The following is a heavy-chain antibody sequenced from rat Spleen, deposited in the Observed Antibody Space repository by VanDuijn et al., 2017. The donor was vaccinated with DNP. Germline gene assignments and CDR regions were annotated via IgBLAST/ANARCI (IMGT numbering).Heavy chain of an antibody. CDR2: ISPSGGGT. Sequence: EVQLVESGGGLVQPGRSLKLSCEASGFTFSTFPMAWVRQAPTKGLEWVTSISPSGGGTYYRDSVKGRFTISRDNAKGTLYLQMSSLRSEDMATYYCARYSFRRVWDYWGQGVSVTVSS. CDR3: ARYSFRRVWDY. J-gene: IGHJ2*01. CDR1: GFTFSTFP. D-gene: IGHD1-11*01. V-gene: IGHV5-46*01.